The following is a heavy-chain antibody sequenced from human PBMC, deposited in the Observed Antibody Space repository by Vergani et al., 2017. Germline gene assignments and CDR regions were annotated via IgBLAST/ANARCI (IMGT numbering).Heavy chain of an antibody. V-gene: IGHV1-18*04. CDR2: ISAYKDNT. D-gene: IGHD6-19*01. CDR1: GYTFISYG. CDR3: ARDGAAVAGLLFDY. Sequence: QVQLVQSGAEVKKPGASMKVSCKASGYTFISYGISWVRQAPGKGLEWMGWISAYKDNTNYAQKFQGRVTMTTDTSTNTAYMELRSLRSDDTAVYYCARDGAAVAGLLFDYWGQGTLLTVSS. J-gene: IGHJ4*02.